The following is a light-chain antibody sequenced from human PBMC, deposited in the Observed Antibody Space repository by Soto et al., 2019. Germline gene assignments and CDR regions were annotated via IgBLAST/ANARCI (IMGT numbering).Light chain of an antibody. CDR1: QSVSSS. CDR2: DAS. Sequence: EIVLTKSPATLSLSAGERDTLSCSASQSVSSSLAWYQQKPGQAPRILIYDASNRATDIPARFSGSGSGTDFTLTINSLEPEDFAVYYCQLRNNWPRAFIQGTKLEIK. CDR3: QLRNNWPRA. J-gene: IGKJ2*01. V-gene: IGKV3-11*01.